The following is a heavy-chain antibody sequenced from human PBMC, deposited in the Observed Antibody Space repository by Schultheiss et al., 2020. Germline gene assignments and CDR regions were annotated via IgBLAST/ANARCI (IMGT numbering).Heavy chain of an antibody. V-gene: IGHV3-21*01. Sequence: GGSLRLSCAASGFTFSSYSMNWVRQAPGKGLEWVSSISSSSSYIYYADSVKGRFTISRDNAKNSLYLQMNSLRAEDTAVYYCARDGYDYVWGSYRYTKSYGMDVWGEGTTVTVSS. CDR2: ISSSSSYI. CDR3: ARDGYDYVWGSYRYTKSYGMDV. CDR1: GFTFSSYS. J-gene: IGHJ6*04. D-gene: IGHD3-16*02.